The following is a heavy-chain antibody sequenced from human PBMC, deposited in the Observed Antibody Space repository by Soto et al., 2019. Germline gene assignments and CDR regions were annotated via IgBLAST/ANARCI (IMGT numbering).Heavy chain of an antibody. CDR2: IYYSGST. D-gene: IGHD3-10*01. CDR3: ARRARKFAFDSFDS. V-gene: IGHV4-59*08. Sequence: SETLSLTCTVSGGSISSYYGSWIRQPPGKGLEWIGYIYYSGSTNYNPSLKSRVTISVDTSKNQFSLKLSSVTAADTAVYYCARRARKFAFDSFDSWGQGTMVTVSS. CDR1: GGSISSYY. J-gene: IGHJ3*02.